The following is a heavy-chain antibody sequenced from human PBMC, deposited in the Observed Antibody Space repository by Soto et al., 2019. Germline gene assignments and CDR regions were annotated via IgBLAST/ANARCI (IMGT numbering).Heavy chain of an antibody. Sequence: EVQLVESGGDLVQPGGSLRLSCAASGFTFSNYWMSWARQAPGKGLEWVANINQDGSEIYYVGSVKGRFTISRDNAKNSLFLQMNSLRAEDTAVYYCARGDEYGGDYWGQGTLATVSS. CDR1: GFTFSNYW. V-gene: IGHV3-7*01. CDR3: ARGDEYGGDY. J-gene: IGHJ4*02. D-gene: IGHD1-26*01. CDR2: INQDGSEI.